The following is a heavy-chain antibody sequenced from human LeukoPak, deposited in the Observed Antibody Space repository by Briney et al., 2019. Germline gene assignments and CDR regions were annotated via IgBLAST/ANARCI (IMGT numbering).Heavy chain of an antibody. J-gene: IGHJ3*02. CDR3: ARGDYYDSSGEVRPGDAFDI. Sequence: ASVKVSCKASGYTFTSYGISWVRQAPGQGLEWMGGIIPIFGTANYAQKFQGRVTITTDESTSTAYMELSSLRSEDTAVYYCARGDYYDSSGEVRPGDAFDIWGQGTMVTVSS. CDR2: IIPIFGTA. D-gene: IGHD3-22*01. CDR1: GYTFTSYG. V-gene: IGHV1-69*05.